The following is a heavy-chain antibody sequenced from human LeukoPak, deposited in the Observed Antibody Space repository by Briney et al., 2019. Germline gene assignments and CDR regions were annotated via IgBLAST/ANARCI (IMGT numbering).Heavy chain of an antibody. V-gene: IGHV1-18*01. CDR1: GYTFISNG. Sequence: PEASVKVSCKTSGYTFISNGISWVRQAPGQGLEWMGWISAYNGNTNYAQKFQGRVTMTTDTSTSTAYMELRSLRSDDTAAYYCARDRGSYDFWSGYYHFDYWGQGTLVTVSS. J-gene: IGHJ4*02. D-gene: IGHD3-3*01. CDR3: ARDRGSYDFWSGYYHFDY. CDR2: ISAYNGNT.